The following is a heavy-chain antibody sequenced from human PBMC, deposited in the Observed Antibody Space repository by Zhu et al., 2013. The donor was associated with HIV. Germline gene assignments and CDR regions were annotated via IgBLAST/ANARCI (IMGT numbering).Heavy chain of an antibody. CDR3: ASYYYNNNTYYNWFDP. CDR2: VNPSDETT. CDR1: GYTLNNFY. D-gene: IGHD3-22*01. Sequence: QVQLVQSGADVKRPGAAVKVSCRASGYTLNNFYMHWVRQAPGQGLEWMGVVNPSDETTALAEKFQGRLTMTSDTSTSTVYMELSSLQVEDTAIYYCASYYYNNNTYYNWFDPWGQGTLVTVSS. V-gene: IGHV1-46*02. J-gene: IGHJ5*02.